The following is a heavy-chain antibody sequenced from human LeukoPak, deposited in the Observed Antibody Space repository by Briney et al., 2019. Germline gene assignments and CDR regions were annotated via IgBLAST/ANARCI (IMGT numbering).Heavy chain of an antibody. CDR3: ATDITGTTFVDY. V-gene: IGHV1-69*13. Sequence: ASVKVSCKASGGTFSSYAISWVRLAPGQGLEWMGGIIPIFGTANYAQKFQGRVTITADESTSTAYMELSSLRSEDTAVYYCATDITGTTFVDYWGQGTLVTVSS. CDR2: IIPIFGTA. CDR1: GGTFSSYA. J-gene: IGHJ4*02. D-gene: IGHD1-7*01.